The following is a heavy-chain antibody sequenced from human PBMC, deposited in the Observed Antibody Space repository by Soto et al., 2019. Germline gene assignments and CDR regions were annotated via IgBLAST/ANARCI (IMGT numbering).Heavy chain of an antibody. CDR2: IYYSGSA. CDR3: ARWTYCGGDCYWLDF. V-gene: IGHV4-59*01. D-gene: IGHD2-21*02. CDR1: GGSISGFY. J-gene: IGHJ4*02. Sequence: QVQLQESGPGLVKPSETLSLTCTISGGSISGFYWGWIRQPPGKGLEWIGNIYYSGSANYDPSLRSRVTISLNTSKIQFSLNLNSVTAADTAIYYCARWTYCGGDCYWLDFWGQGTLVTVSS.